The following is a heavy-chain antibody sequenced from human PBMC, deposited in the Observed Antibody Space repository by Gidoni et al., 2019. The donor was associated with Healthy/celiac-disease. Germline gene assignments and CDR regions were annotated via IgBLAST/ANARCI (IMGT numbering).Heavy chain of an antibody. Sequence: EVQLVESGGGLVQPGGSLRLSCAASGFTFSSYAMSWVLQAPGKGLGWVSVIICSGGSTYYADSVKVRFTISRDNSKNTLYLQMNSLRAEDTAVYYCAKDSTYYYDSSGYYAAWGQGTLVTVSS. D-gene: IGHD3-22*01. CDR3: AKDSTYYYDSSGYYAA. CDR1: GFTFSSYA. J-gene: IGHJ5*02. CDR2: IICSGGST. V-gene: IGHV3-23*04.